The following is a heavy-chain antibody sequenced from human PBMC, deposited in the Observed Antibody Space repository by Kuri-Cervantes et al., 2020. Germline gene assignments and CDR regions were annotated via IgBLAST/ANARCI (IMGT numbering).Heavy chain of an antibody. Sequence: ASVKVSCKASGYTFTSYSMHWVRQAPGQRLEWMGWIRAGNGNTKYSQKFQGRLILTRDTSASTVYMELSSLRSEDTAVYYCAREGYGDYVLMPDRIKFFDYWGQGTLVTVSS. CDR2: IRAGNGNT. J-gene: IGHJ4*02. V-gene: IGHV1-3*01. D-gene: IGHD4-17*01. CDR3: AREGYGDYVLMPDRIKFFDY. CDR1: GYTFTSYS.